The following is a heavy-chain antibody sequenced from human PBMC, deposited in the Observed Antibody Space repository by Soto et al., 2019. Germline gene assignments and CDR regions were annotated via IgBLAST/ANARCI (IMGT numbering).Heavy chain of an antibody. CDR2: ISAYNGNT. V-gene: IGHV1-18*01. J-gene: IGHJ4*02. CDR3: ARSPYYDSSGPLPH. D-gene: IGHD3-22*01. Sequence: ASVKVSCKASGYTFTSYGISWVRQAPGQGLEWMGWISAYNGNTNYAQKLQGRVTMTTDTSTSTAYMELRSLRSDDTAVYYCARSPYYDSSGPLPHWGQGTLVTVSS. CDR1: GYTFTSYG.